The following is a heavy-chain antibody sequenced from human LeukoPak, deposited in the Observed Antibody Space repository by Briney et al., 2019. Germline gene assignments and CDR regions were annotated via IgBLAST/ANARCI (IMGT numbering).Heavy chain of an antibody. CDR2: IHHSGST. Sequence: PSETLSLTCAVYGGSFSGYYWSWIRQPPGKGLECIGEIHHSGSTNYNPSLKSRVTLSVDTSKNQFSLKLSSVTAADTAVYYCARVVTYYYDSSGRNFDAFDIWGQGTMVTVSS. CDR3: ARVVTYYYDSSGRNFDAFDI. J-gene: IGHJ3*02. V-gene: IGHV4-34*01. D-gene: IGHD3-22*01. CDR1: GGSFSGYY.